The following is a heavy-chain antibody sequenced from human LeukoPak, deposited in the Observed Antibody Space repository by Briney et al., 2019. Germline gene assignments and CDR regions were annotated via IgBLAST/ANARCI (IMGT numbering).Heavy chain of an antibody. J-gene: IGHJ4*02. V-gene: IGHV5-51*01. CDR3: ARRVFGVAAAELLWDYYFDY. CDR1: GYSFTSHW. Sequence: GESLKISCKASGYSFTSHWIAWVRQMPGKGLEWMGIIYPGDSDTRYSPSFQGQVTISVDKSISTAYLQWNSLKASDTAMYYCARRVFGVAAAELLWDYYFDYWGQGTLVTVSS. CDR2: IYPGDSDT. D-gene: IGHD6-13*01.